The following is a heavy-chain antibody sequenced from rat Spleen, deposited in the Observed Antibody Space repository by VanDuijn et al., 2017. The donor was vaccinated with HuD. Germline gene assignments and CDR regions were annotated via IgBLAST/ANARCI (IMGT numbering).Heavy chain of an antibody. V-gene: IGHV3-1*01. Sequence: EVQLQESGPGLVKPSQSLSLTCSVTSYSITSNYWGWIRKFPGNKMEWLGYISYSDSTNYSPSLKSRISITRDTSKNQFFLQLNSVTTEDTATYYCARRRGQVYNNYFDYWGQGVMVTVSS. D-gene: IGHD1-10*01. CDR3: ARRRGQVYNNYFDY. CDR1: SYSITSNY. CDR2: ISYSDST. J-gene: IGHJ2*01.